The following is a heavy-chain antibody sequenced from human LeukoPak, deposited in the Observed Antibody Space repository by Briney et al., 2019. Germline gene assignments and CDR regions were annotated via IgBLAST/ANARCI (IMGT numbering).Heavy chain of an antibody. V-gene: IGHV1-18*01. CDR3: VVGATNEGGAFDI. Sequence: GASVKVSCKASGYTFFTSDVSWVRQAPGQGLEWMGWISAYNGNTNYAQKLQGRVTMTTDTSTSTAYMELRSLRSDDTAVYYCVVGATNEGGAFDIWGQGTMVTVSS. J-gene: IGHJ3*02. D-gene: IGHD1-26*01. CDR2: ISAYNGNT. CDR1: GYTFFTSD.